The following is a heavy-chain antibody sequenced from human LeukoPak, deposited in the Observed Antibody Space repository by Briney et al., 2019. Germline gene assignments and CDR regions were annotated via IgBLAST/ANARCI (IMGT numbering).Heavy chain of an antibody. CDR2: IYYSGST. CDR1: GGSISSSSYY. J-gene: IGHJ4*02. D-gene: IGHD2-2*01. Sequence: SETLSLTCTVSGGSISSSSYYWGWIRQPPGKGLEWIGNIYYSGSTYYNPSLRSRVTISVDTSKNQFSLKLSSVTAADTAVYYCARLAYCSSTSCPLYYFDYWGQGTLVTVSS. CDR3: ARLAYCSSTSCPLYYFDY. V-gene: IGHV4-39*07.